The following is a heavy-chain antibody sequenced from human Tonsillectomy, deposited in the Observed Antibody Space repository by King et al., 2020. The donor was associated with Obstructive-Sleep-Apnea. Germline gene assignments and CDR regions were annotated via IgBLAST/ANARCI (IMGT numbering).Heavy chain of an antibody. CDR3: AKDINSSGWYGMDV. D-gene: IGHD6-19*01. J-gene: IGHJ6*02. Sequence: VQLVESGGGVVQPGRSLRLSCAASGVTFSTYGMHWVRQPPGKGLEWGALIWNDGGKKYYLESGKGRFTIPIDNSKNTLYLQMNSLRDEETAVYYCAKDINSSGWYGMDVWGQGTTVTVSS. CDR1: GVTFSTYG. V-gene: IGHV3-33*06. CDR2: IWNDGGKK.